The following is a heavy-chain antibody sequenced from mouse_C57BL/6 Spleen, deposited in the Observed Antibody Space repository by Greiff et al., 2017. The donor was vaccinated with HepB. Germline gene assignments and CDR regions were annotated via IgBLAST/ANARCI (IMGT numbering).Heavy chain of an antibody. D-gene: IGHD1-1*01. J-gene: IGHJ1*03. V-gene: IGHV1-80*01. CDR3: ARGPFITTVVATGSFDV. CDR2: IYPGDGDT. CDR1: GYAFSSYW. Sequence: QVQLQQSGAELVKPGASVKISCKASGYAFSSYWMNWVKQRPGKGLEWIGQIYPGDGDTNYNGKFKGKATLTADKSSSTAYMQLSSLTSEDSAVYFCARGPFITTVVATGSFDVWGTGTTVTVSS.